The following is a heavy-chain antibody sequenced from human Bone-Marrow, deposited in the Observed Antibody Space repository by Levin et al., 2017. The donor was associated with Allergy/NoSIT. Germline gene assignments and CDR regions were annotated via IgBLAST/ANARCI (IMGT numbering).Heavy chain of an antibody. CDR3: ARDGVVPL. J-gene: IGHJ4*02. CDR2: IYHSGST. Sequence: GSLRLSCTVSGDSISNYYWSWIRQPPGRGLEWIGSIYHSGSTNYNPSLKSRVAMSIGTSRNQFSLKLSSVTAADTAVYYCARDGVVPLWGQGTLVTVSS. V-gene: IGHV4-59*01. CDR1: GDSISNYY. D-gene: IGHD3-16*01.